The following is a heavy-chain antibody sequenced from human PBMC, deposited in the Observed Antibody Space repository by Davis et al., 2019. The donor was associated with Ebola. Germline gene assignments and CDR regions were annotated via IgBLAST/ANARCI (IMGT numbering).Heavy chain of an antibody. CDR1: GGSFSGYF. D-gene: IGHD2-21*02. Sequence: SETLSLTCAVYGGSFSGYFWTWIRQPPGKGLEWIGEINHSGRTNYNPSLKSRVTISVDTSKNQFSLKLSSVTAADTAVYYCARAYCGGDCYYRYFDLWGRGTLVTVSS. CDR2: INHSGRT. J-gene: IGHJ2*01. CDR3: ARAYCGGDCYYRYFDL. V-gene: IGHV4-34*01.